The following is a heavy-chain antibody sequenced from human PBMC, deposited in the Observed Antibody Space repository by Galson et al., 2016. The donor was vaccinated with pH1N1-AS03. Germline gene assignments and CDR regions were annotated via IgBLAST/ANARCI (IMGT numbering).Heavy chain of an antibody. Sequence: SETLSLTCNVSDGSVRSTSYYWGWIRQPPGKGLEWIGNIFYNGKTYYSPSLKSRVTISVDTSKNQFSRRLNSVTAADTAVYYCARLSTDWLGRPHYFDPWGQGTLIVVSS. CDR3: ARLSTDWLGRPHYFDP. V-gene: IGHV4-39*07. CDR1: DGSVRSTSYY. CDR2: IFYNGKT. J-gene: IGHJ4*02. D-gene: IGHD3-9*01.